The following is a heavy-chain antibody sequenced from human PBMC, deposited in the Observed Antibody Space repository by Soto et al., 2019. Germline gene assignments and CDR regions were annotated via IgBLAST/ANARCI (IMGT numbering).Heavy chain of an antibody. J-gene: IGHJ4*02. Sequence: GGSLRLSCAASGFTFSSYAMSWVRQAPGKGLEWVSGMSGAGVTYYADSVTGRFAISGDISRNTQYLQMNSMRAEDTAVYYCAKYSSTSLYYFEYWGQGTLVTVSS. CDR1: GFTFSSYA. CDR2: MSGAGVT. CDR3: AKYSSTSLYYFEY. D-gene: IGHD6-19*01. V-gene: IGHV3-23*01.